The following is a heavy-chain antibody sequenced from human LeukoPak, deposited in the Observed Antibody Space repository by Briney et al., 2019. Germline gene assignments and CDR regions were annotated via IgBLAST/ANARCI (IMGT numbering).Heavy chain of an antibody. D-gene: IGHD3-16*01. J-gene: IGHJ3*01. V-gene: IGHV3-74*01. Sequence: GGSLRLSCAASGFTFNTYWMHWVRQGPGKGLVWFSRIDGDGSRASYADSVKGRFTISRDNAKNTLYLQMNSPRPEDTAVYFCVREAGGTYAFDVWGQGTMVTVSS. CDR1: GFTFNTYW. CDR2: IDGDGSRA. CDR3: VREAGGTYAFDV.